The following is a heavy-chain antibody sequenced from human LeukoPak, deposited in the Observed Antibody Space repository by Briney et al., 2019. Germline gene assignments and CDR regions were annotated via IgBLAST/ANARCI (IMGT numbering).Heavy chain of an antibody. J-gene: IGHJ6*02. CDR2: MNPNSGNT. CDR1: GYTFTSYG. CDR3: ARGRDYGDGSYYYYYGMDV. D-gene: IGHD4-17*01. V-gene: IGHV1-8*02. Sequence: ASVKVSCKASGYTFTSYGISWVRQATGQGLEWMGWMNPNSGNTGYAQKFQGRVTMTRNTSISTAYMGLSSLRSEDTAVYYCARGRDYGDGSYYYYYGMDVWGQGTTVTVSS.